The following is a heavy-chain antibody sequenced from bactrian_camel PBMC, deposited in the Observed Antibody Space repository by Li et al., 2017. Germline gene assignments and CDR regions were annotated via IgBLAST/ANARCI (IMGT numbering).Heavy chain of an antibody. Sequence: QVQLVESGGGSVQAGGSLQLSCVVSGYTFSRTCMGWIRQAPGKEREAVAIIRPSGEAKWYAESVKGRFTISLDMAKNTVYLQIDSLRPEDTAVHFCAAPTSDTYCVPAFEEALYAYWGQGTQVTVS. CDR3: AAPTSDTYCVPAFEEALYAY. V-gene: IGHV3-3*01. CDR1: GYTFSRTC. J-gene: IGHJ4*01. D-gene: IGHD2*01. CDR2: IRPSGEAK.